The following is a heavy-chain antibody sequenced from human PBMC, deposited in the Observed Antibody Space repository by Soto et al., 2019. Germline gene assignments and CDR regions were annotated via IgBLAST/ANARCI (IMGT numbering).Heavy chain of an antibody. CDR3: ARDQTYGGNPNWYFDL. V-gene: IGHV1-8*01. Sequence: ASVKVSCKASEYTFTNYDINWVRQATGQGHEYMGWMNPNNGKIGYVQKFQGRVTITSDTSISTAYMELSSLRSEDTAVYYCARDQTYGGNPNWYFDLWGRGALVTVSS. CDR1: EYTFTNYD. CDR2: MNPNNGKI. J-gene: IGHJ2*01. D-gene: IGHD4-17*01.